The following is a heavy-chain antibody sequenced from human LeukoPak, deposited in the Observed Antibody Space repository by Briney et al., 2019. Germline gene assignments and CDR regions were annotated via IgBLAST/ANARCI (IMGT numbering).Heavy chain of an antibody. D-gene: IGHD3-10*01. J-gene: IGHJ3*02. CDR2: ISYDGDNK. Sequence: GGSLRLSCAASAFTFSYYAMHWVRQAPGKGLEWVAVISYDGDNKYYADSVKGRFTISRDNSKNTLYLQMNSLRAEDTAVYYCAKDSGLNYYGSGSYAFDIWGQGTMVTVSS. CDR1: AFTFSYYA. V-gene: IGHV3-30*04. CDR3: AKDSGLNYYGSGSYAFDI.